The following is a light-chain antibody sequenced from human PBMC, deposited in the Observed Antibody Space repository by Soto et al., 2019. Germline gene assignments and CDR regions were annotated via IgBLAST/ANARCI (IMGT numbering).Light chain of an antibody. J-gene: IGKJ1*01. CDR3: QKYHGAPWA. CDR1: QAISNY. Sequence: DIQMTQSPSSLSASVGYRVTITCRASQAISNYLAWYQQKPGRVPKLLIYYTSTLQSGVPSRFSGSGSGTDFTLTISSLQPEDVATYYCQKYHGAPWAFGQGAKVEIK. V-gene: IGKV1-27*01. CDR2: YTS.